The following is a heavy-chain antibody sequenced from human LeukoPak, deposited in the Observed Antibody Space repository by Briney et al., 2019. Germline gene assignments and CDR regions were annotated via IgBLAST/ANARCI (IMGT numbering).Heavy chain of an antibody. J-gene: IGHJ4*02. V-gene: IGHV4-39*01. CDR1: GGSISSSSYY. CDR2: IYYSGST. CDR3: ARQGRMTEDY. Sequence: SETLSLTCTVSGGSISSSSYYWGWIRQPPGKGLEWIGSIYYSGSTYYNPSLKSRVTISVDTSKNQFSLKLSSVTAADTAVYYCARQGRMTEDYWGQGTLVTVS. D-gene: IGHD2-21*02.